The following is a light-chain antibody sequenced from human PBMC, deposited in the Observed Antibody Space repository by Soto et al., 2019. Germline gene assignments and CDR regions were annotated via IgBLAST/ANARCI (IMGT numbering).Light chain of an antibody. V-gene: IGKV1-5*03. CDR1: QSISSW. J-gene: IGKJ4*01. CDR2: KAS. Sequence: DIQMTQSPSTLSASVGDRVTITCRASQSISSWLAWYPQKPGKAPKLLIYKASSLESGVPSRFSGSGSGTEFTLTISSLQPDDFAPYYCQKYNSYSVTFGGGTKVEIK. CDR3: QKYNSYSVT.